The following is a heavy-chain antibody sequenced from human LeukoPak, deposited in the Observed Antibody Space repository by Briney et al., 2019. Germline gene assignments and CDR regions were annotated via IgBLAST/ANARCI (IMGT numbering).Heavy chain of an antibody. CDR1: GFTFDDHA. V-gene: IGHV3-43D*04. CDR3: VKDKGYLVATGIFDY. CDR2: ISWDGGTT. D-gene: IGHD1-1*01. J-gene: IGHJ4*02. Sequence: PGESLRLSCAASGFTFDDHAMHWVRQTPGKGLEGVSLISWDGGTTSYADSVKGRFTISRDITKNSLYLQMNSLSPDDIALYYCVKDKGYLVATGIFDYWGQGSLVTVSS.